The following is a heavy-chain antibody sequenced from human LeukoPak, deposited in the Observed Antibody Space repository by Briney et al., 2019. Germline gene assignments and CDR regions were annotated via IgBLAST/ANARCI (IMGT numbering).Heavy chain of an antibody. J-gene: IGHJ5*02. CDR2: MNPNSGNT. D-gene: IGHD1-14*01. V-gene: IGHV1-8*01. CDR1: GYTFTSYD. Sequence: ASVKASCQASGYTFTSYDINWVRQATGQGLEWMGWMNPNSGNTGYAQNFQGRVTMTRNTSISTAYMELSSLTSEDSAVYYCARDRVEPGFTTPFDPWGQGTLVTVSS. CDR3: ARDRVEPGFTTPFDP.